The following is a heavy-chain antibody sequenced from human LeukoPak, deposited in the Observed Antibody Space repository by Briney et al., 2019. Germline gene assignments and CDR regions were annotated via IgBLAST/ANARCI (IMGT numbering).Heavy chain of an antibody. V-gene: IGHV5-51*01. J-gene: IGHJ4*02. CDR1: GFIFTGYW. CDR3: ARATCVNGICYTLY. D-gene: IGHD2-8*01. Sequence: GESLKISCKGSGFIFTGYWIVWVRQMSGKGLEWMVIIYPADSETTFSPSFQGQITISDDRSSTTAHLQWSSLKASDTAIYYCARATCVNGICYTLYWGQGSLVTVSS. CDR2: IYPADSET.